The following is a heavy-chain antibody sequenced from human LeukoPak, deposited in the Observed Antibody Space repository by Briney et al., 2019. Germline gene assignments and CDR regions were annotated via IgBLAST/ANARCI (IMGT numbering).Heavy chain of an antibody. D-gene: IGHD1-26*01. J-gene: IGHJ4*02. CDR3: ARSGRYTFDY. Sequence: SQTLSLTCDISGDSVSSNSAVWNWIRQSPSRGLEWLGKTYYRSKWRDDSAVSVRGRVTITPDTPKNQFSLQLSSVTPEDTAVYYCARSGRYTFDYWGQGILVTVSS. CDR2: TYYRSKWRD. V-gene: IGHV6-1*01. CDR1: GDSVSSNSAV.